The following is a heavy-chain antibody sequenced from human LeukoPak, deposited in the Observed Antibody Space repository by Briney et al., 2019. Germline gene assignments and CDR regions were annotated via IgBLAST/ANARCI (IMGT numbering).Heavy chain of an antibody. Sequence: PSETLSLTCAVYGGSLSGYYWSWIRQPPGKGLEWIGEINHSGSTNYNPSLKSRVTISVDTSKNQFSLKLSSVTAADTAVYYCARLWGGYFDYWGQGTLVTVSS. CDR3: ARLWGGYFDY. J-gene: IGHJ4*02. CDR2: INHSGST. D-gene: IGHD3-16*01. V-gene: IGHV4-34*01. CDR1: GGSLSGYY.